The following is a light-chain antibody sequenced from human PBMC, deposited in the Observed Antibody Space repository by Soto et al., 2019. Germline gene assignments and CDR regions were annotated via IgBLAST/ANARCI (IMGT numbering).Light chain of an antibody. CDR3: QQRSKWPVT. V-gene: IGKV3-11*01. CDR2: DAS. Sequence: EIVLTQSPDTLSLSPGERAVFSCRASQSVGSNLAWYQHKPGQAPRLLIYDASKRATGTPARFSGSGSGTDFTLTISSLEPEDFAVYFCQQRSKWPVTFGPGTTVDIK. J-gene: IGKJ3*01. CDR1: QSVGSN.